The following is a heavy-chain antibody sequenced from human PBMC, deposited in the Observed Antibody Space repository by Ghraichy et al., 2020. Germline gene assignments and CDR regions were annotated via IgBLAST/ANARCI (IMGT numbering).Heavy chain of an antibody. CDR1: GFTFSSYG. J-gene: IGHJ4*02. D-gene: IGHD3-22*01. CDR2: IWYDGSNK. Sequence: GGSLRLSCAASGFTFSSYGMHWVRQAPGKGLEWVAVIWYDGSNKYYADSVKGRFTISRDNSKNTLYLQMNSLRAEDTAVYYCAREWSPYYYDSSGLGVWGQGTLVTVSS. V-gene: IGHV3-33*01. CDR3: AREWSPYYYDSSGLGV.